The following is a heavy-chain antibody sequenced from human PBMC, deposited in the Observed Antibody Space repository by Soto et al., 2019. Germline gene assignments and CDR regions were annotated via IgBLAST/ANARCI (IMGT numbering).Heavy chain of an antibody. V-gene: IGHV2-70*11. Sequence: SGPTLVNPTQALTLTCTFSGFSLSTSGMCVSWIRQPPGKALEWLARIDWDDDKYYSTSLKTRLTISKDTSKNQVVLTMTNMDPVDTATYYCARSTPRSGYDYWGRRYYFDYWGQGTLVTVSS. CDR2: IDWDDDK. CDR1: GFSLSTSGMC. D-gene: IGHD5-12*01. CDR3: ARSTPRSGYDYWGRRYYFDY. J-gene: IGHJ4*02.